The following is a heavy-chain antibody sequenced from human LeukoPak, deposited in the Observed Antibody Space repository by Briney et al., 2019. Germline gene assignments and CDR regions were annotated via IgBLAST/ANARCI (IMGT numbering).Heavy chain of an antibody. Sequence: GRSLRLSCVASGFTFDDYAMHWVRQAPGKGLEWVSGISWNSGSIGYADSVKGRFTISRDNAKNPRYLQMNSLRAEDMALYYCAKGGSSSWYVGFDYWGQGTLVTVSS. D-gene: IGHD6-13*01. CDR1: GFTFDDYA. CDR3: AKGGSSSWYVGFDY. J-gene: IGHJ4*02. V-gene: IGHV3-9*03. CDR2: ISWNSGSI.